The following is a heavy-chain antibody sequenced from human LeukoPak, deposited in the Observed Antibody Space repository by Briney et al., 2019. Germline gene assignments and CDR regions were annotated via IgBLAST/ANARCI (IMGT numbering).Heavy chain of an antibody. CDR1: GGSISSGGYD. CDR2: IYDSGST. J-gene: IGHJ2*01. CDR3: ARYGSGWYFDL. D-gene: IGHD2-8*01. V-gene: IGHV4-31*03. Sequence: PSQTLSLTCTVSGGSISSGGYDWSWIRQHPGKGLEWIGYIYDSGSTYYKPSLRSRVTISGDTSKNQFSLKLSSVSDADTAVYYCARYGSGWYFDLWGRGTLVTVSS.